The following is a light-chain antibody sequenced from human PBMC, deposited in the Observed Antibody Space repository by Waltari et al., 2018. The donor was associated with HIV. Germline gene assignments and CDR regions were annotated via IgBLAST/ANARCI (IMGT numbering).Light chain of an antibody. J-gene: IGKJ4*01. CDR2: EAS. V-gene: IGKV3-11*01. Sequence: ENVLTQFPATLSLSPGERATLSCRASQSVGNFLVWYQQKPGQAPRLLIYEASNRAAGIPARFSGSGSGTDFTLTISRLEPEDFAVYYCQQYGSSPLTFGGGTKVEIK. CDR1: QSVGNF. CDR3: QQYGSSPLT.